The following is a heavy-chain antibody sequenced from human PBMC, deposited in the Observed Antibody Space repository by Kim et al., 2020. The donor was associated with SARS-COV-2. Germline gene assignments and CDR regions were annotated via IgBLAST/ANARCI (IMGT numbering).Heavy chain of an antibody. J-gene: IGHJ6*02. V-gene: IGHV3-21*01. CDR1: GFTFSSYS. CDR2: ISSSSSHI. CDR3: ARGALAAAGSGTKYYYYGMDV. Sequence: GGSLRLSCAASGFTFSSYSMNWVRQAPGKGLEWVSSISSSSSHIYYADSVKGRFTISRDNAKNSLYLQMNSLRAEDTAVYYCARGALAAAGSGTKYYYYGMDVWGQGTTVTVSS. D-gene: IGHD6-13*01.